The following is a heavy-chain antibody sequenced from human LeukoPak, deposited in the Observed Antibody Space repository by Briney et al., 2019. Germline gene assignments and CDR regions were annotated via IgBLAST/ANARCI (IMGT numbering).Heavy chain of an antibody. D-gene: IGHD1-26*01. CDR2: INTNTRNP. CDR3: ARSNPGAPLDY. Sequence: GASVKVSCKASGYTFTGYYMHWVRQAPGQGLEWMGWINTNTRNPAYAQGFTGRFVFSLDTSVSTAYLQISSLKAEDTAVYYCARSNPGAPLDYWGQGTLVPVSS. V-gene: IGHV7-4-1*02. CDR1: GYTFTGYY. J-gene: IGHJ4*02.